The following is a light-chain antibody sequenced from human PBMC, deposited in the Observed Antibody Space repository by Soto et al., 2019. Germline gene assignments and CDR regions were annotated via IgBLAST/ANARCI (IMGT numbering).Light chain of an antibody. J-gene: IGKJ4*01. V-gene: IGKV1-33*01. CDR2: DAS. CDR1: QDISNY. Sequence: DLPMTQSPSSLSASVGDRVTITCQASQDISNYLNWYQQKPGKAPKLLIFDASNVETGVPSRFSGSGSGTDFTFTIHSLQPEDAATYYCQQYEELPLTFGGGTKVGIK. CDR3: QQYEELPLT.